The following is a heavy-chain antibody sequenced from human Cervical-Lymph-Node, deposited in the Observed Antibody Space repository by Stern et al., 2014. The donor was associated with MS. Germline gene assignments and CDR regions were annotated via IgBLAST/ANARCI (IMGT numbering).Heavy chain of an antibody. Sequence: QKQLVQSGVEVKKPGASVKVSCKASGYTFTGYNMHWVRQAPGQGLEWMGRIITSRGDTYYAQKFQGRVTMTMDTSIGPSYMELSSLTFDDPALYYCARGYNYAYEYWGQGTLVTVSS. CDR3: ARGYNYAYEY. CDR2: IITSRGDT. CDR1: GYTFTGYN. J-gene: IGHJ4*02. D-gene: IGHD5-18*01. V-gene: IGHV1-2*06.